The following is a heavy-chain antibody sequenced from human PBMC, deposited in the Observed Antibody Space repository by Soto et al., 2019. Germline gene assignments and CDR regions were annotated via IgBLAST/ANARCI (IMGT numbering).Heavy chain of an antibody. CDR2: IYYSGST. D-gene: IGHD2-2*01. CDR1: GGSISSGGYY. CDR3: ARAGVPAATNPNNWFDP. J-gene: IGHJ5*02. Sequence: PSETLSLTCTVSGGSISSGGYYWGWIRQHPGKGLEWIGYIYYSGSTYYNPSLKSRVTISVDTSKNQFSLKLSSVTAADTAVYYCARAGVPAATNPNNWFDPWGQGTLVTVSS. V-gene: IGHV4-31*03.